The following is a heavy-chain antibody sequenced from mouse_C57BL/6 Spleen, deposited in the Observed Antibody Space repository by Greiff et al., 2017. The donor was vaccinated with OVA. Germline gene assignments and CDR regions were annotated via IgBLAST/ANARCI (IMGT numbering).Heavy chain of an antibody. Sequence: QVQLQQPGAELVKPGASVKLSCKASGCTFTSYWMHWVKQRPGRGLEWIGRIDPNSGGTKYNEKFKSKATLTVDKPSSTAYMQLSSLTSEDSAVYYCARERMVTTLFDYAMDYWGQGTSVTVSS. J-gene: IGHJ4*01. CDR1: GCTFTSYW. V-gene: IGHV1-72*01. D-gene: IGHD2-3*01. CDR3: ARERMVTTLFDYAMDY. CDR2: IDPNSGGT.